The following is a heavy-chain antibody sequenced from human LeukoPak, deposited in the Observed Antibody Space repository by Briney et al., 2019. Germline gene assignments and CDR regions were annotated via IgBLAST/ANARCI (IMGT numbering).Heavy chain of an antibody. Sequence: SETLSLNCTVSGGSISSYYWSWIRQPPGKGLEWIGYIYYSGSTNYNPSLKSRVTISVDTSKNQFSLKLSSVTAADTAVYYCARDSGYSYGYGLYYYYMDVWGKGTTVTVSS. CDR2: IYYSGST. CDR3: ARDSGYSYGYGLYYYYMDV. CDR1: GGSISSYY. V-gene: IGHV4-59*01. D-gene: IGHD5-18*01. J-gene: IGHJ6*03.